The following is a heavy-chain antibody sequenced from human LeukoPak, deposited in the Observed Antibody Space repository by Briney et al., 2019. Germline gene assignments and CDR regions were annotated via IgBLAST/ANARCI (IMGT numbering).Heavy chain of an antibody. Sequence: SETLSLTCAVFGGSFSGYYWSWIRQPPGKGLEWIGEINHSGSTNYNPSLKSRVTISVDTSKNQFSLKLSSVTAADTAVYYCARGCSRCGPSIDYWGQGTLVTVSS. CDR3: ARGCSRCGPSIDY. V-gene: IGHV4-34*01. J-gene: IGHJ4*02. CDR2: INHSGST. CDR1: GGSFSGYY. D-gene: IGHD2-21*01.